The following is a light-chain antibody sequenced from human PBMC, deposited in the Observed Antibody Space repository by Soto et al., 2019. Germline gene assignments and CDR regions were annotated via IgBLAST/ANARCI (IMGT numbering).Light chain of an antibody. Sequence: EIVMTQSPDTLSVSPGETVTLSCRASQSVRSKLAWYQQKPGQAPRLFIYGASTRATGIPAGFSGSGSGTEFTLTISSLQSEDFAIYYCQQYNNWPPITFGQGTRLEIK. CDR1: QSVRSK. V-gene: IGKV3-15*01. CDR2: GAS. J-gene: IGKJ5*01. CDR3: QQYNNWPPIT.